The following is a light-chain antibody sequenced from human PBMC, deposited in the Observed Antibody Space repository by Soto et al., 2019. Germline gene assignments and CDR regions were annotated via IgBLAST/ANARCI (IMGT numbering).Light chain of an antibody. J-gene: IGKJ1*01. CDR1: QSLLHRNGYNY. Sequence: DIVMTQSPLSLPVTPGEPASISCRSSQSLLHRNGYNYLDWYLQKPGQSPQLLIYLGTNRASGVPDRFSGSGSGTDFTLKISRVEADDVGLYYCMQGLQTPTFGQGTKVDIK. CDR2: LGT. V-gene: IGKV2-28*01. CDR3: MQGLQTPT.